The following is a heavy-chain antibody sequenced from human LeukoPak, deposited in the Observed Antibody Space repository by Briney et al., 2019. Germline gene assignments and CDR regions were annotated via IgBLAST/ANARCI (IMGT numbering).Heavy chain of an antibody. CDR2: IKSKTDGGTT. J-gene: IGHJ4*02. CDR3: TTDRIRTYYDFWSGYYWGDY. D-gene: IGHD3-3*01. Sequence: PGGSLRLSCAASGFTFSNAWMSWVRQAPGKGLEWVGRIKSKTDGGTTDYAAPVKGRFTISRDDSKNTLYLQMNSLKTEDTAVYYCTTDRIRTYYDFWSGYYWGDYWGQGTLVTVSS. V-gene: IGHV3-15*01. CDR1: GFTFSNAW.